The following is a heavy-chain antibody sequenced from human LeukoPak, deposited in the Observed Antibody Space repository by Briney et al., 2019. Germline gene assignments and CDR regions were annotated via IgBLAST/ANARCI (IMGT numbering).Heavy chain of an antibody. V-gene: IGHV7-4-1*02. D-gene: IGHD3-10*01. CDR3: ARDRVLLWFGESYYFDY. Sequence: ASVKVSCKASGYTFTNYGISWVRQATGQGLEWMGWINTNTGNPTYAQGFTGRFVFSLDTSVSTAYLQISSLKAEDTAVYYCARDRVLLWFGESYYFDYWGQGTLVTVSS. CDR2: INTNTGNP. J-gene: IGHJ4*02. CDR1: GYTFTNYG.